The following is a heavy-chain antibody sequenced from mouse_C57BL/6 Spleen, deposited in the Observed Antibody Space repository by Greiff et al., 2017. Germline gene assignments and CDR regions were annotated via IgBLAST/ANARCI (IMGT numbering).Heavy chain of an antibody. J-gene: IGHJ2*01. Sequence: QVQLQQPGAELVKPGASVKLSCKASGYTFTSYWMQWVKQRPGQGLEWIGEIDPSDSYTNYNQKFKGKATLTVDTSSSTAYMQLSSLTSEDSAVYYCPRRANWDFDYWGQGTTLTVSS. CDR3: PRRANWDFDY. CDR2: IDPSDSYT. D-gene: IGHD4-1*01. V-gene: IGHV1-50*01. CDR1: GYTFTSYW.